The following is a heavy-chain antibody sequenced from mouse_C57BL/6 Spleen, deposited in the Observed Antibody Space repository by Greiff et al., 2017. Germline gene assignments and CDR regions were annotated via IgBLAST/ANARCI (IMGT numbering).Heavy chain of an antibody. V-gene: IGHV1-52*01. CDR1: GYTFTSYW. J-gene: IGHJ4*01. CDR3: ARGGYGGAMED. D-gene: IGHD2-2*01. CDR2: IDPSDSET. Sequence: QVQLQQPGAELVRPGSSVKLSCKASGYTFTSYWMHWVKQRPIQGLEWIGNIDPSDSETHYNQKFKDKATLTVDKSSSTAYMQLSSLTSEDSAVYYCARGGYGGAMEDWGKGTSVTVSS.